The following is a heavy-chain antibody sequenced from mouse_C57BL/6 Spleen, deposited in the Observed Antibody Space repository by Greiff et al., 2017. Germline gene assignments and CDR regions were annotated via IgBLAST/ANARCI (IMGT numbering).Heavy chain of an antibody. CDR3: ARSLRTGNYFDD. CDR2: IDPSDSYT. J-gene: IGHJ2*01. Sequence: QVQLQQPGAELVMPGASVKLSCKASGYTFTSYWMHWVKQRPGQGLEWIGEIDPSDSYTKYNQKFKGKSTLTVDKSSSTAYMQLRSLTSEDSAVYYCARSLRTGNYFDDWGQGTTLTVAS. CDR1: GYTFTSYW. V-gene: IGHV1-69*01.